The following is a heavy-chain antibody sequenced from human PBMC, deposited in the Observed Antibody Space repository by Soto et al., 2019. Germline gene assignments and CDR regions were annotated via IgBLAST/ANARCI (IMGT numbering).Heavy chain of an antibody. V-gene: IGHV3-23*01. D-gene: IGHD4-4*01. Sequence: GGSLRLSCATSGFTFSRFAMSWVRQAPGKGLEWVSGVNGDGSRSYYADSVNGRFTISRDDSKDTLYLQMNSLRAEDTAIYYCAKDLNLDSIYRPPELFDYWGPGTLVTVSS. CDR2: VNGDGSRS. CDR3: AKDLNLDSIYRPPELFDY. J-gene: IGHJ4*02. CDR1: GFTFSRFA.